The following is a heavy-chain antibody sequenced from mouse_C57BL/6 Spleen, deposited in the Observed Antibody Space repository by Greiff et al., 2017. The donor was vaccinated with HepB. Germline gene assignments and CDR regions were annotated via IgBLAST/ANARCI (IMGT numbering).Heavy chain of an antibody. CDR2: ISSGSSTI. J-gene: IGHJ4*01. Sequence: EVMLVESGGGLVKPGGSLKLSCAASGFTFSDYGMHWVRQAPEKGLEWVAYISSGSSTIYYADTVKGRFTISRDNAKNTLFLQMTSLRSEDTAMYYCARQAYFYAMDYWGQGTSVTVSS. CDR3: ARQAYFYAMDY. D-gene: IGHD3-2*02. CDR1: GFTFSDYG. V-gene: IGHV5-17*01.